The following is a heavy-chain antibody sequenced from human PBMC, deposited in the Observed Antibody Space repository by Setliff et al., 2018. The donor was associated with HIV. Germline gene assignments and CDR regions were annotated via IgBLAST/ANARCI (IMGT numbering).Heavy chain of an antibody. CDR2: NIPILVIA. V-gene: IGHV1-69*04. CDR3: ARDSAVPSLYHDYYMDV. CDR1: GGTFSSYT. D-gene: IGHD6-19*01. J-gene: IGHJ6*03. Sequence: GASVKVSCKASGGTFSSYTISWVRQAPGQGLEWKGRNIPILVIANYAQKFQGRVTITTDTSASTAYMELSSLRSEDTAVYYCARDSAVPSLYHDYYMDVWGEGTTVTVSS.